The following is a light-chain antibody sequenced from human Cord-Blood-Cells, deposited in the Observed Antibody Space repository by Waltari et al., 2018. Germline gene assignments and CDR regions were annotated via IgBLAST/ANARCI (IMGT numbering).Light chain of an antibody. CDR2: EGS. J-gene: IGLJ2*01. V-gene: IGLV2-23*01. Sequence: QSALTQPASVSGSPGQSITISCTGTSRDVWSYYLVSWYQQPPGKAPKLMIYEGSKRPSGVSNRFSGSKSGNTASLTISGLQAEDEADYYCCSYAGSSTLVFGGGTKLTVL. CDR3: CSYAGSSTLV. CDR1: SRDVWSYYL.